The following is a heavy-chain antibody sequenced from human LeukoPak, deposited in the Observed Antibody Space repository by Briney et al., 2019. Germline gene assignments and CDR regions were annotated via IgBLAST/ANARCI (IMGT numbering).Heavy chain of an antibody. CDR2: SSSSGSTI. Sequence: GGSLRLSCAASGFTFSSYEMNWVRQAPGKGLEWVSHSSSSGSTIYYAGSVKGRFTIARDNAKNSVYLQMNSLRAEDTAVYYCARGAMAGPFDYWGQGTLVIVSS. V-gene: IGHV3-48*03. D-gene: IGHD5-18*01. CDR1: GFTFSSYE. CDR3: ARGAMAGPFDY. J-gene: IGHJ4*02.